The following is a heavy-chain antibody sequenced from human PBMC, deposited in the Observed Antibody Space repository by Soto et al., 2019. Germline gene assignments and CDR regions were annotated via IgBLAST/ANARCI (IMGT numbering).Heavy chain of an antibody. CDR1: GFSLSGSF. J-gene: IGHJ4*02. Sequence: EVELVESGGGLVQPGGSLKLSCAASGFSLSGSFINWVRQASGKGPEWVGRIASRAHNYATAYGTSVQGRFTVSRDDSLNTAYLHMNGLKTEDTAVYFCAGLMDTLSDRFDYWGRGILVTVSA. V-gene: IGHV3-73*02. CDR3: AGLMDTLSDRFDY. D-gene: IGHD5-18*01. CDR2: IASRAHNYAT.